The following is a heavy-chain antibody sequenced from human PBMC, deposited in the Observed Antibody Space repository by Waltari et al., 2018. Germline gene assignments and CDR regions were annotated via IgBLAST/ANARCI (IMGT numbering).Heavy chain of an antibody. CDR2: IYSGGST. D-gene: IGHD6-13*01. Sequence: GGSLRLSCAASGFTVSSNYMSWVRQAPGKGLEWVSVIYSGGSTYYADSVKGQFTISRDNSKNTLYLQMNSLRAEDTAVYYCASLIYSHDAFDIWGQGTMVTVSS. V-gene: IGHV3-53*01. CDR1: GFTVSSNY. J-gene: IGHJ3*02. CDR3: ASLIYSHDAFDI.